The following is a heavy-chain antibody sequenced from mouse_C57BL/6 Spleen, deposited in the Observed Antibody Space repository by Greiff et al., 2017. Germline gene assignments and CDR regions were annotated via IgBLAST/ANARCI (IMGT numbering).Heavy chain of an antibody. CDR2: IRNKANGYTT. V-gene: IGHV7-3*01. CDR1: GFTFTDYY. J-gene: IGHJ3*01. Sequence: EVKLMESGGGLVQPGGSLSLSCAASGFTFTDYYMSWVRQPPGKALEWLGFIRNKANGYTTEYSASVKGRFTISRDNSQSILYLLMNALRAEDSATYYCARYDWFAYWGQGTLVTVSA. CDR3: ARYDWFAY.